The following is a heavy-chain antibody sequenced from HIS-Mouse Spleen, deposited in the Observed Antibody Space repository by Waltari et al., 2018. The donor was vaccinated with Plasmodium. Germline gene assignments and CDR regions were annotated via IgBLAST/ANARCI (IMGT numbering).Heavy chain of an antibody. Sequence: QVQLVESGGGVVQPGRSLRLSCAPSGFTFSSYGMHWVRQAPGKGLEWVAVISYDGSNKYYADSVKGRFTISRDNSKNTLYLQMNSLRAEDTAVYYCAKEVLGYYDFWSRPDYWGQGTLVTVSS. J-gene: IGHJ4*02. CDR3: AKEVLGYYDFWSRPDY. CDR2: ISYDGSNK. V-gene: IGHV3-30*18. CDR1: GFTFSSYG. D-gene: IGHD3-3*01.